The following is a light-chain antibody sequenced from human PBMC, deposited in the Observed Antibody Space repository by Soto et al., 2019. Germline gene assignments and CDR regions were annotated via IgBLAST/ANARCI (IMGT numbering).Light chain of an antibody. V-gene: IGLV2-8*01. J-gene: IGLJ2*01. Sequence: QSALTQPPSASGSPGQSVTISCTGSNVGEYDYVSWYQQHPGKAPKLMIHEVTKRPSGVPDRFSGSKSGNTASLTVSGLQAEDEADYYCATWDDSLPAVFGGGTKVTVL. CDR3: ATWDDSLPAV. CDR2: EVT. CDR1: NVGEYDY.